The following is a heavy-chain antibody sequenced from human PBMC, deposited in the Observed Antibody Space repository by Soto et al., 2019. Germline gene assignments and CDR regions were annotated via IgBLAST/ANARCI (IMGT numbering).Heavy chain of an antibody. CDR2: IIPLLGIT. V-gene: IGHV1-69*01. Sequence: QAQLMQSGAEVKKPGSSVKVSCKASGGTFSGYAINWVRQAPGQGLEWMGGIIPLLGITDYGQKFQGRITIAADECTGAAYMHLRGLRSEDTAVYYCARDPRSITGTTSSEDFQHWGQGTLVSVSS. CDR1: GGTFSGYA. J-gene: IGHJ1*01. D-gene: IGHD1-20*01. CDR3: ARDPRSITGTTSSEDFQH.